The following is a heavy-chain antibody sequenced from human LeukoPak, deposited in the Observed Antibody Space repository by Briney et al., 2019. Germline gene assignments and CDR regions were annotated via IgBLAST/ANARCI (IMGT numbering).Heavy chain of an antibody. CDR2: ISGSSSFI. Sequence: GSLRLSCAASGFTFRNYTMNWVRQAPGKGLEWVSSISGSSSFIYYADSVKGRFTISRDNAKNSLYLQMNSLRAEDTAVYYCAREASYFDWGQGTLVTVSS. CDR3: AREASYFD. D-gene: IGHD2-21*01. J-gene: IGHJ4*02. CDR1: GFTFRNYT. V-gene: IGHV3-21*04.